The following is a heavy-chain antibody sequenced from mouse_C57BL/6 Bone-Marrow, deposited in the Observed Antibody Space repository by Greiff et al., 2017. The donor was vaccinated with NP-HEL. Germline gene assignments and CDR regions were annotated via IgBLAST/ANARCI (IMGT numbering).Heavy chain of an antibody. CDR3: ARDGTWGVWYFDV. Sequence: VQLQQSGAELVMPGASVKLSCKASGYTFTSYWMHWVKQRPGQGLEWIGEIDPSDSYTNYNQKFKGKSTLTVDKSSSTAYMQLSSLTSEDSAVNYCARDGTWGVWYFDVWGTGTTVTVSS. CDR1: GYTFTSYW. J-gene: IGHJ1*03. V-gene: IGHV1-69*01. CDR2: IDPSDSYT. D-gene: IGHD3-3*01.